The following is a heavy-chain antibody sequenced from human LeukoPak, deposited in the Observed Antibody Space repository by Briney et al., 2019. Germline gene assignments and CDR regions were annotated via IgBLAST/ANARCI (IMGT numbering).Heavy chain of an antibody. D-gene: IGHD2-21*02. J-gene: IGHJ5*02. V-gene: IGHV3-23*01. CDR3: AKLPCGGDCYSFNNWFDP. CDR2: ISGSGGST. Sequence: PGGTLRLSCAASGFTFSHYGMTWVRQAPGKGLEWVSAISGSGGSTYYAGSVKGRFTISRDNSKNTLYLQMNSLRADDTAVYYCAKLPCGGDCYSFNNWFDPWGQGTLVTVSS. CDR1: GFTFSHYG.